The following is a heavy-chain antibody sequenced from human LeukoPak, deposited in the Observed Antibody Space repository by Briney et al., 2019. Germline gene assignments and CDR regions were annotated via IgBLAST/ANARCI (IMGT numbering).Heavy chain of an antibody. V-gene: IGHV4-59*01. CDR2: IYYSGST. CDR3: ARGDLDGYSYGNYYYYMDV. Sequence: SETLSLTCTVSGGSISSYYWSWIRQPPGKGLEWIGYIYYSGSTNYNPSLKSRVTISVDTSKNQFSLKLSSVTAADTAVYYCARGDLDGYSYGNYYYYMDVWGKGTTVTIS. CDR1: GGSISSYY. D-gene: IGHD5-18*01. J-gene: IGHJ6*03.